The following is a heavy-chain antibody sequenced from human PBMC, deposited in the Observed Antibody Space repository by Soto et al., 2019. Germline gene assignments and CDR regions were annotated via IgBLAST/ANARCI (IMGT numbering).Heavy chain of an antibody. CDR3: ARGGIVVVPAAIHGNWFDP. CDR1: GGSFSGYY. Sequence: PSETLSLTCAVCGGSFSGYYWSWIRQPPGKGLEWIGEINHSGSTNYNPSLKSRVTISVDTSKNQFSLKLSSVTAADTAVYYCARGGIVVVPAAIHGNWFDPWGQGTLVTVSS. V-gene: IGHV4-34*01. J-gene: IGHJ5*02. CDR2: INHSGST. D-gene: IGHD2-2*02.